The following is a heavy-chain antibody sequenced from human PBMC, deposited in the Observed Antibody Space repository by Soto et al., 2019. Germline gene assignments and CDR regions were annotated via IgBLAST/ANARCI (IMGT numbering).Heavy chain of an antibody. V-gene: IGHV3-74*01. J-gene: IGHJ4*02. D-gene: IGHD6-6*01. CDR2: INSDGSST. CDR1: GFTFRSYW. Sequence: GGSLRLSCAASGFTFRSYWMQWVRQAPGKGLVWVSWINSDGSSTSYADSVKGRFTISRDNAKNTLYLQMNSLRAEDTAGYYCASGGSSLNFDTWGQGTLVTVSS. CDR3: ASGGSSLNFDT.